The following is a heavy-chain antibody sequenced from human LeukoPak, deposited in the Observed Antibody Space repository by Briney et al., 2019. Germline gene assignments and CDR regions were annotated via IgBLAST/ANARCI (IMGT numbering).Heavy chain of an antibody. CDR2: ISYDGSKK. Sequence: GRSLRLSCAASGFTFNNYAMHWVRQAPGKGLEWVAVISYDGSKKYFADSVKGRFTISRDNSKKTMYLQMNSLETEDTAVYYCAREPSSQNYLWFDSWGQGTLVTVSS. J-gene: IGHJ5*01. CDR1: GFTFNNYA. CDR3: AREPSSQNYLWFDS. D-gene: IGHD1-7*01. V-gene: IGHV3-30*04.